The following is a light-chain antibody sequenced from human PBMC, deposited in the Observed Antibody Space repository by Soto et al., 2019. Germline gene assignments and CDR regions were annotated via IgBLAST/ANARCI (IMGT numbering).Light chain of an antibody. J-gene: IGKJ1*01. CDR1: QSVSSSY. CDR3: QQYGSSPWT. Sequence: ENVLTQSPGTLSLSPGERATLSCRASQSVSSSYLAWYQQKPGQAPRLLIYGASSRATGIPDRFSGSGSGTVFTLTISRLEPEDFAMYYCQQYGSSPWTFGQGTKIEIK. V-gene: IGKV3-20*01. CDR2: GAS.